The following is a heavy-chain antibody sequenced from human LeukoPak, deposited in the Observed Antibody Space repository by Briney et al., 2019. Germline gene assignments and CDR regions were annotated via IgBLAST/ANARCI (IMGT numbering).Heavy chain of an antibody. V-gene: IGHV3-23*01. CDR2: ISGSGGST. CDR1: GFTVSSND. CDR3: AKDYLWFGELLFFDY. Sequence: GGSLRLSCAASGFTVSSNDMSWVRQAPGKGLEWVSAISGSGGSTYYADSVKGRFTISRDNSKNTLYLQMNSLRAEDTAVYYCAKDYLWFGELLFFDYWGQGTLVTVSS. J-gene: IGHJ4*02. D-gene: IGHD3-10*01.